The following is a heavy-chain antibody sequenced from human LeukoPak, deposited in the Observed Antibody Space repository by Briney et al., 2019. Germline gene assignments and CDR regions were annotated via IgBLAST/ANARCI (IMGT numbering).Heavy chain of an antibody. J-gene: IGHJ4*02. CDR2: IHPHSGGA. D-gene: IGHD2-21*01. V-gene: IGHV1-2*02. CDR1: GHTFSDNY. CDR3: TIVDY. Sequence: ASVKLSCKASGHTFSDNYIHWMRQAPGHGLEWMGWIHPHSGGAVYAQKFQGRVTVTRDTSISTVYMTLNSLRAHDTAVDHCTIVDYWGQGPLVIVSS.